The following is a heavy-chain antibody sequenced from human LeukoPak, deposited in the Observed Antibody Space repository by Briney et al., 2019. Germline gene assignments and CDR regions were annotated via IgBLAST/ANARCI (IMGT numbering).Heavy chain of an antibody. D-gene: IGHD2-15*01. Sequence: GGPLRLSCAASGFTFSSYEMNWVRQAPGKGLEWVSYISSSGSTIYYADSVKGRFTISRDNAKNSLYLQKHSLRAEDTAVYYCVRWYDAFDIWGQGTMVTVSS. CDR2: ISSSGSTI. CDR3: VRWYDAFDI. J-gene: IGHJ3*02. CDR1: GFTFSSYE. V-gene: IGHV3-48*03.